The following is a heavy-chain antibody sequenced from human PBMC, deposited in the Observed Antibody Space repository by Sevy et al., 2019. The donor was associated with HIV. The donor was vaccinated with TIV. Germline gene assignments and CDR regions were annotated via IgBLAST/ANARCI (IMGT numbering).Heavy chain of an antibody. CDR3: AREGCTKPHDY. D-gene: IGHD2-8*01. J-gene: IGHJ4*02. Sequence: GGSLRLSCAASGFTLSKYSMSWVCQPPGKGLEWVSTLSFGCGEINYADSVKGRFTISRDNSKSSVYLQMNNLRPEDTAVYYCAREGCTKPHDYWGQGTLVTVSS. CDR1: GFTLSKYS. CDR2: LSFGCGEI. V-gene: IGHV3-23*01.